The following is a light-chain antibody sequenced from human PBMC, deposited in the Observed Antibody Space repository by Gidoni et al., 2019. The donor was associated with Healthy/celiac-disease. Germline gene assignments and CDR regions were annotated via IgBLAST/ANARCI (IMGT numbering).Light chain of an antibody. CDR3: QQYYSSPWT. CDR2: WAS. CDR1: QSVLYSSNNENY. J-gene: IGKJ1*01. Sequence: DIVMTQSTDSLAASLGERATINCKSSQSVLYSSNNENYLTWYQQKPGQPPKLLIFWASTRESGVPDRFSGSGSGTDFTLTISSLQAEDVAVYYCQQYYSSPWTFGQGTKVEIK. V-gene: IGKV4-1*01.